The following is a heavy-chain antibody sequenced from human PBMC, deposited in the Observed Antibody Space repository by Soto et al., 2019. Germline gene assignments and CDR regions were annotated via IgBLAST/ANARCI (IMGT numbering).Heavy chain of an antibody. Sequence: EVQLLESGGGLVQPGGSLRLSCAASGFTFSTYAMNWVRQAPGKGLEWVSGINTSGGNTYYADSVKGHFTISRDNSKNRLFLQMNSLRAEDTALYYCAKEKWDQRAFDIWGQGRMVTVSS. V-gene: IGHV3-23*01. CDR1: GFTFSTYA. D-gene: IGHD1-26*01. J-gene: IGHJ3*02. CDR2: INTSGGNT. CDR3: AKEKWDQRAFDI.